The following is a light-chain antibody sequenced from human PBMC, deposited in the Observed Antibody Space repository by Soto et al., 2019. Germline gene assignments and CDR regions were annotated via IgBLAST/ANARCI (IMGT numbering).Light chain of an antibody. CDR2: QDS. Sequence: SYELTQPPSVSVSPGQTASITCSGDILGDKYAWWYQQKASQSPVLVIHQDSKRPSGIPERFSGSNSGNTATLTSSGTQAMDEADYCCQVWDSSTASYVFGTGTKVTVL. CDR1: ILGDKY. CDR3: QVWDSSTASYV. V-gene: IGLV3-1*01. J-gene: IGLJ1*01.